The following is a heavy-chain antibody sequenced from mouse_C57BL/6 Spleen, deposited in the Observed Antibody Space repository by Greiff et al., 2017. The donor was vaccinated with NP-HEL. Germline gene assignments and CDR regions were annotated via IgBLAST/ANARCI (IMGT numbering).Heavy chain of an antibody. CDR2: IAPNSGGT. CDR3: AREGDGYDEGFAY. V-gene: IGHV1-72*01. Sequence: QVQLQQPGAELVKPWASVTLSCTASGYTFTSYWLHWVKQRPGGGLLWIVRIAPNSGGTKYNEKFKSKATLTVDKPSSTAYMQLSSLTSEDSAVYYCAREGDGYDEGFAYWGQGTLVTVSA. J-gene: IGHJ3*01. D-gene: IGHD2-2*01. CDR1: GYTFTSYW.